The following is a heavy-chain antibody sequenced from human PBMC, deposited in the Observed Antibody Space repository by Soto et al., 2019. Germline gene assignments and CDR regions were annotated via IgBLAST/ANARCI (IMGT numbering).Heavy chain of an antibody. V-gene: IGHV4-39*01. CDR2: IYYSGST. J-gene: IGHJ6*02. CDR3: ARQFGVDTATRLYYYYYGMDV. CDR1: GGSISSSSYY. D-gene: IGHD5-18*01. Sequence: SETLSLTCTVSGGSISSSSYYWGWILQPPWKGLEWIGSIYYSGSTYYNPSLKIRVTISVHTSKNQFSLKMRSVTAADTAVYYCARQFGVDTATRLYYYYYGMDVWGQGTTVTVSS.